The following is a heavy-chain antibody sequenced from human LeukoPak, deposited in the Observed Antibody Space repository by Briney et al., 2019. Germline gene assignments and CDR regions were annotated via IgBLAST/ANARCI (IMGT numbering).Heavy chain of an antibody. Sequence: KSSETLSLTCAVSGGSISSGGYSWSWIRQPPGTGLEWIGYIYHSGSTYYNPSLKSRVTISVDRSKNQFSLKLSSVTAADTAVYYCARAGLRYMVRGVIRPDAFDIWGQGTMVTVSS. J-gene: IGHJ3*02. V-gene: IGHV4-30-2*01. CDR3: ARAGLRYMVRGVIRPDAFDI. CDR2: IYHSGST. CDR1: GGSISSGGYS. D-gene: IGHD3-10*01.